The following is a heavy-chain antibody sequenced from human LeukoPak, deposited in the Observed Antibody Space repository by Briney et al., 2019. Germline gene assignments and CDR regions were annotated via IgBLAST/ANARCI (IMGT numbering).Heavy chain of an antibody. Sequence: GGSLRLSCVTSGFTFSRYSMNWVRQAPGKGLEWVSSISSSSSYIYYADSVKGRFTISRDNAKNSLYLQMNSLRAEDTAVYYCARGELYDSTCFDYWGQGTLVTVSS. CDR3: ARGELYDSTCFDY. CDR1: GFTFSRYS. J-gene: IGHJ4*02. CDR2: ISSSSSYI. V-gene: IGHV3-21*01. D-gene: IGHD3-22*01.